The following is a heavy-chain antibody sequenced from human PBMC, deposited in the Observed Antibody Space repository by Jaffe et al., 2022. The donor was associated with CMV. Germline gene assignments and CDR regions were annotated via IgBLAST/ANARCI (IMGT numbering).Heavy chain of an antibody. V-gene: IGHV5-51*01. D-gene: IGHD2-15*01. CDR2: VYPYDSDT. CDR1: GYSFANYW. CDR3: ARHWGGSFYDY. Sequence: EVQLVQSGAEAKKPGESLKISCKASGYSFANYWIGWVRQMPGKGLELVGMVYPYDSDTRYTPSFEGHVVISLDNSVDTAYLQWTSLKASDTAMYYCARHWGGSFYDYWGQGTLVSVSS. J-gene: IGHJ4*02.